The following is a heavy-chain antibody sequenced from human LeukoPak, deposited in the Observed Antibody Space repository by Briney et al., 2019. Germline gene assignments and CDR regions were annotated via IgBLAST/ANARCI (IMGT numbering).Heavy chain of an antibody. V-gene: IGHV3-7*01. Sequence: PGGSLRLSCAASGFTFSNYWMHWVRQAPGKGLEWVANIKQDGSEKYYVGSVKGRFSISRDNAKNSVYLQMNSLRVEDTAVYYCARGRPHGNDYWGQGTLVTVSS. J-gene: IGHJ4*02. CDR2: IKQDGSEK. CDR1: GFTFSNYW. D-gene: IGHD4-23*01. CDR3: ARGRPHGNDY.